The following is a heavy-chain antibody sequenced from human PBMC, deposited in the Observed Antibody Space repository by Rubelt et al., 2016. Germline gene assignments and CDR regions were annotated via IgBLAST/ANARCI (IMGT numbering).Heavy chain of an antibody. CDR1: GLTFSSYS. D-gene: IGHD7-27*01. V-gene: IGHV3-48*02. J-gene: IGHJ4*02. Sequence: EVQLLESGGGLVQPGGSLRLSCAASGLTFSSYSMNWVRQFPGKGLEWVSYITSGSSTIFYADSVRGRFTISRDNAKNSLYLQMTSLRDEGTAVYYCARDPGTGDGCNDYWGQGTLVTVSS. CDR2: ITSGSSTI. CDR3: ARDPGTGDGCNDY.